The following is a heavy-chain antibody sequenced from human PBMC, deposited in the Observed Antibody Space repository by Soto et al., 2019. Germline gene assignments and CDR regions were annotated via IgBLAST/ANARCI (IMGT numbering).Heavy chain of an antibody. D-gene: IGHD3-10*01. J-gene: IGHJ4*02. Sequence: EVQLVESGGGLVQPGGSLRLSCAVSGFTFSSFWMHWVRQAPGEGLVWVSRINTDGSSTRYADSVKGRFTISRDNAKNTLYLQMNSLRVEDTAMYYCAKRGVDTFGLSYWGQGTLVTVSS. CDR1: GFTFSSFW. CDR2: INTDGSST. V-gene: IGHV3-74*01. CDR3: AKRGVDTFGLSY.